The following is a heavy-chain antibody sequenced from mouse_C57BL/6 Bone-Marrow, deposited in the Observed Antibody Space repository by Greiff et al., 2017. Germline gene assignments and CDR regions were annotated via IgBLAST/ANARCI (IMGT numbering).Heavy chain of an antibody. Sequence: VQVVESGPGLVAPSQSLSITCTVSGFSLTSYAISWVRQPPGKGLEWLGVIWTGGGTNSNSALKSRLSISKDNSKSQVFLKMNSLQTDDTARYYCARKPMITDYYAMDYWGQGTSVTVSS. CDR2: IWTGGGT. D-gene: IGHD2-4*01. V-gene: IGHV2-9-1*01. CDR1: GFSLTSYA. CDR3: ARKPMITDYYAMDY. J-gene: IGHJ4*01.